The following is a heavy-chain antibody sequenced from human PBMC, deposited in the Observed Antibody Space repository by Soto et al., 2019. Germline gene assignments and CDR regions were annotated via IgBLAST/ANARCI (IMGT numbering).Heavy chain of an antibody. CDR2: ISGSGGST. CDR3: ACYGSSLWEWFDP. J-gene: IGHJ5*02. CDR1: GFTFSSYA. D-gene: IGHD6-13*01. V-gene: IGHV3-23*01. Sequence: GGSLRLSCAASGFTFSSYAMSWVRQAPGKGLEWVSAISGSGGSTYYAGSVKGRFTISRDNSKNTLYLQMNSLRAEDTAVYYCACYGSSLWEWFDPWGQGTLVTVSS.